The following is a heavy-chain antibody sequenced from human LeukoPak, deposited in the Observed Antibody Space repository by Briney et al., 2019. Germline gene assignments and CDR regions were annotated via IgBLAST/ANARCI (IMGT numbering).Heavy chain of an antibody. CDR1: GFTFSSNA. D-gene: IGHD2-15*01. V-gene: IGHV3-30-3*01. CDR3: VRGAVGYCSGGSCYSFDY. CDR2: ISYDGSIK. Sequence: PGGSLRLSCGASGFTFSSNAMHCVRQAPGKGLEWVAVISYDGSIKYYAESVRGRFTISRDNSKNTVYLQMNSLRAEDTAVYYCVRGAVGYCSGGSCYSFDYWGQGTLVTVSS. J-gene: IGHJ4*02.